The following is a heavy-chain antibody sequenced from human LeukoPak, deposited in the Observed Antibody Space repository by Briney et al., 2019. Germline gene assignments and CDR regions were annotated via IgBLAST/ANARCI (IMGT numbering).Heavy chain of an antibody. J-gene: IGHJ4*02. Sequence: GASVKVSCKASGYTFTGYYMHWARQAPGQGLEWMGWINPNSGGTNYAQKFQGRVTMTRDTSISTAYMELSRLRSDDTAVYYCARGGIAVVRYFDYWGQGTLVTVSS. D-gene: IGHD6-19*01. CDR1: GYTFTGYY. CDR3: ARGGIAVVRYFDY. CDR2: INPNSGGT. V-gene: IGHV1-2*02.